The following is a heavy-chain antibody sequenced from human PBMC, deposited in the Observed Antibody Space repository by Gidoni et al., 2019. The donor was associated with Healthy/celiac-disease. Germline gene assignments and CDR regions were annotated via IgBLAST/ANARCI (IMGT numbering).Heavy chain of an antibody. CDR3: ARSRCWFRDWSCWVDP. CDR1: GYRIISYW. Sequence: HPVQSGAEVEKTGEFLRIPGERSGYRIISYWIGRVRPMPGKGLEWMGIIYPGDSDTGDSPSVQGEVTSSDEKSVSTAYLQWSSLKASDTAVYYCARSRCWFRDWSCWVDPWGQGTLVTVSS. J-gene: IGHJ5*02. V-gene: IGHV5-51*01. CDR2: IYPGDSDT. D-gene: IGHD6-13*01.